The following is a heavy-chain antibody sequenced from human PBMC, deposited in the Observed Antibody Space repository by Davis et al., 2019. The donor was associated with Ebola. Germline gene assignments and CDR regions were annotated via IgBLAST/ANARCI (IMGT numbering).Heavy chain of an antibody. J-gene: IGHJ4*02. V-gene: IGHV4-59*11. CDR1: GGSISSHY. D-gene: IGHD6-19*01. Sequence: PSETLSLTCTVSGGSISSHYWSWIRQPPGKGLEWIGYIYYSGSTNYNPSLTSRVTISVDTSKNQFSLKLSSVTAADTAVYYCATSGSSGWYGGVDYWGQGTLVTVSS. CDR2: IYYSGST. CDR3: ATSGSSGWYGGVDY.